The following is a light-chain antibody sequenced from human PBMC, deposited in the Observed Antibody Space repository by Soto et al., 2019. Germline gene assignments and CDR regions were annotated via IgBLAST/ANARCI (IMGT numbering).Light chain of an antibody. CDR2: DAS. Sequence: DIQMTQSPSTLSASVGDRVTITCRASQSSSSWLAWYQQKPGKAPKLLIYDASSLESGVPSRFSGSGSGTELTLPFSSLQPDDFATYHCQQYNSYSAFGPGTKVELK. V-gene: IGKV1-5*01. CDR3: QQYNSYSA. CDR1: QSSSSW. J-gene: IGKJ1*01.